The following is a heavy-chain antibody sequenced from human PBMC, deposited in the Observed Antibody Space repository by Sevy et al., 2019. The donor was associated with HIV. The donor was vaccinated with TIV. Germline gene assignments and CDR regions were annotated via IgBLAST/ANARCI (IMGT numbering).Heavy chain of an antibody. D-gene: IGHD6-13*01. Sequence: ASVKVSCKTSGYTFTREAINWVRQAPGQGLEWMGWINTNTGNPAYAQGFTGRFVFSLDTSVSTAYIQINSLKADDSAMYFCARGAARAGSEYWGQGTLVTVSS. J-gene: IGHJ4*02. CDR2: INTNTGNP. CDR3: ARGAARAGSEY. V-gene: IGHV7-4-1*02. CDR1: GYTFTREA.